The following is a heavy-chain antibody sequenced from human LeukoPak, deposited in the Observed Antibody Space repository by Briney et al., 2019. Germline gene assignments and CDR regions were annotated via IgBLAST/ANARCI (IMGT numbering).Heavy chain of an antibody. V-gene: IGHV4-59*01. CDR1: GGSISSYY. D-gene: IGHD6-13*01. Sequence: SETLSLTCTVSGGSISSYYWSWIRQPPGKGLEWIGYIYYSGSTNYNPSLKSRVTISVDTSKNQFSLKLSSVTAADTAVYYCATGGRIAAAGLFDYWGQGTLVTVSS. CDR2: IYYSGST. CDR3: ATGGRIAAAGLFDY. J-gene: IGHJ4*02.